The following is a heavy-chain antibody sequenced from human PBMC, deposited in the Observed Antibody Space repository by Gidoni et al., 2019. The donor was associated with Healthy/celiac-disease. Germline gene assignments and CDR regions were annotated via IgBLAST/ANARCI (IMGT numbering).Heavy chain of an antibody. J-gene: IGHJ5*02. CDR2: FDPEDGET. Sequence: VQLVESGAQGKETWASVEVSSKGSGSTPTELSMHWVRQAPGKGLEWMGGFDPEDGETIYARKFQGRVTMAEDTSTDTAYMELSDLRSEDTAVYYCATADTDYGTGWFDPWGQGTLVTVSS. V-gene: IGHV1-24*01. D-gene: IGHD4-17*01. CDR1: GSTPTELS. CDR3: ATADTDYGTGWFDP.